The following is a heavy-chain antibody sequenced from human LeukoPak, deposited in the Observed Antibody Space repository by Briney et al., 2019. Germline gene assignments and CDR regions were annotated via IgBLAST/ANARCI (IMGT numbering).Heavy chain of an antibody. CDR2: IKQDGSEK. J-gene: IGHJ5*02. Sequence: PGGSLRLSCAASGFTFSSYWMSWVRQAPGKGLEWVANIKQDGSEKYYVDSVKGRFTISRDNAKNSLYLQMNSQRAEDTAVYYCARDSRVVVVAATSRGNWFDPWGQGTLVTVSS. V-gene: IGHV3-7*01. D-gene: IGHD2-15*01. CDR3: ARDSRVVVVAATSRGNWFDP. CDR1: GFTFSSYW.